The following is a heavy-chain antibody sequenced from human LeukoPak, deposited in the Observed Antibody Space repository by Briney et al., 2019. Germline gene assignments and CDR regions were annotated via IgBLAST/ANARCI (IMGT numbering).Heavy chain of an antibody. Sequence: PGGSLRLSCAASGFTVSSNYMSWVRQAPGKGLEWVSVIYSNGATYYADSVKGRFTISRDNFKNMLYLQMNSLRAEDTAVYYCARDLVGTTTSYYGMDVWGQGTTVIVSS. V-gene: IGHV3-53*01. D-gene: IGHD1-14*01. CDR3: ARDLVGTTTSYYGMDV. J-gene: IGHJ6*02. CDR1: GFTVSSNY. CDR2: IYSNGAT.